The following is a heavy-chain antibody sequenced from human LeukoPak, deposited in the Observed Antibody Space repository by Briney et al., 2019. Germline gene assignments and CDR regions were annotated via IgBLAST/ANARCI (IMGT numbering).Heavy chain of an antibody. D-gene: IGHD6-13*01. CDR1: GGSISSHY. J-gene: IGHJ3*02. V-gene: IGHV4-4*07. CDR2: IYTSGST. Sequence: SETLSLTCTVSGGSISSHYWSWIRQPAGKGLEWIGRIYTSGSTNYNPSLKSRVTMSVDKTKNQFSLKLSSVTAADTAVYYCARWARYSSSWYDAFDIWGQGTMVTVSS. CDR3: ARWARYSSSWYDAFDI.